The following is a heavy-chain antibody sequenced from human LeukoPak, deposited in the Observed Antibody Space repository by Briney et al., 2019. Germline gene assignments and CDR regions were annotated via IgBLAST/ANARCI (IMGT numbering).Heavy chain of an antibody. CDR2: ISSSSSYI. V-gene: IGHV3-21*01. J-gene: IGHJ4*02. CDR3: ARDPRDGGADY. CDR1: GFTFSSYS. Sequence: GGSLRLSCAASGFTFSSYSMNWVRQAPGKGLEWVSSISSSSSYIYYADSVKGRFTISRDNAKKSLYLQMNSLRAEDTAVYYCARDPRDGGADYWGQGTLVTVSS. D-gene: IGHD2-21*01.